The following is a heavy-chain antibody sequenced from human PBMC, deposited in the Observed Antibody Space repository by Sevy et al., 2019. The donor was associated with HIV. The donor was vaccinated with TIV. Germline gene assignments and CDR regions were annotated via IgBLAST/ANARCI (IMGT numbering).Heavy chain of an antibody. D-gene: IGHD3-10*01. CDR3: AHSEYYYGSGSFYKRGGLFAP. CDR1: GFSLTTNGVG. Sequence: SGPTLVNPTQTLTLTCTFSGFSLTTNGVGVGWIRQPPGKALEWLALIYWDDDKRYRPSLKKRLTITKDTSKNQVVLKMTDMDPVETATYYCAHSEYYYGSGSFYKRGGLFAPWGQGTLVTVSS. CDR2: IYWDDDK. J-gene: IGHJ5*02. V-gene: IGHV2-5*02.